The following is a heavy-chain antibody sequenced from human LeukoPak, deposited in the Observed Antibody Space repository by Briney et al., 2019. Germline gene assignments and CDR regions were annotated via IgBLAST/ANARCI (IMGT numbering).Heavy chain of an antibody. V-gene: IGHV1-69*13. CDR3: ARDSTNDFWSGYRANRFDP. CDR1: GGTFSSYA. CDR2: IIPIFGTA. D-gene: IGHD3-3*01. J-gene: IGHJ5*02. Sequence: SVKVSCKASGGTFSSYAISWVRQAPGQGLEWMGGIIPIFGTANYAQKFQGRVTITADESTSTAYMELSSLRSEDTAVYYCARDSTNDFWSGYRANRFDPWGQGTLVTVSS.